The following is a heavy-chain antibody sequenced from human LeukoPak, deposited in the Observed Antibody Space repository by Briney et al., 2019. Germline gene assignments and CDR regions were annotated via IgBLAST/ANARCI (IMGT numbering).Heavy chain of an antibody. D-gene: IGHD2-21*02. CDR3: ARLVSAYCGGDCYSHYFDY. J-gene: IGHJ4*02. V-gene: IGHV4-59*01. CDR1: GGSISSYY. Sequence: PSETLSLTCTVSGGSISSYYWSWIRQPPGKGLEWIGYIYYSGSTNYNPSLKSRVTISADTSKNQFSLKLSSVTAADTAVYYCARLVSAYCGGDCYSHYFDYWGQGTLVTVSS. CDR2: IYYSGST.